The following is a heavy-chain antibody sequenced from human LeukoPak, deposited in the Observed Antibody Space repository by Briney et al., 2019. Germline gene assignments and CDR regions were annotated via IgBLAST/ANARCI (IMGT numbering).Heavy chain of an antibody. Sequence: ASVKVSCKASGYTFTGYYMHWVRQAPGQGLEWMGWINPSIGGTNYAQKFQGRVTMTRDTSICTAYMELSRLRSDDTAVYYCARVFYDRGLYYFDYWGQGTLVTVSS. CDR3: ARVFYDRGLYYFDY. CDR1: GYTFTGYY. CDR2: INPSIGGT. D-gene: IGHD5/OR15-5a*01. V-gene: IGHV1-2*02. J-gene: IGHJ4*02.